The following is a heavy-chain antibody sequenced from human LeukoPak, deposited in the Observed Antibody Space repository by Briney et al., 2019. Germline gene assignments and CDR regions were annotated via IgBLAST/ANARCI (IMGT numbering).Heavy chain of an antibody. D-gene: IGHD3-10*01. CDR3: VRFHYGSGNYAFDI. J-gene: IGHJ3*02. CDR1: GCSFSSYY. CDR2: NYYSGST. V-gene: IGHV4-59*01. Sequence: SETLSLTCTVSGCSFSSYYWSWIRQPPGKGLEWIGYNYYSGSTNYNPSLKSRVTKSVDTYKNQFSLRMSSVTAADTAVYYCVRFHYGSGNYAFDIWGQGTMVTVSS.